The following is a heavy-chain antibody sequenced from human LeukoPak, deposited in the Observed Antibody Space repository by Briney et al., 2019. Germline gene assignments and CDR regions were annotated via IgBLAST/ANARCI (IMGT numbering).Heavy chain of an antibody. CDR1: GGSFSGYY. CDR2: INHSGST. Sequence: SETLSLTCAVYGGSFSGYYWSWIRQPPGKGLEWIGEINHSGSTNYNPSLKSRVTISVDTSKNQFSLKLSSVTAADTAVYYCARGRRAGYYGSGRPNDYWGQGTLVTVSS. V-gene: IGHV4-34*01. J-gene: IGHJ4*02. D-gene: IGHD3-10*01. CDR3: ARGRRAGYYGSGRPNDY.